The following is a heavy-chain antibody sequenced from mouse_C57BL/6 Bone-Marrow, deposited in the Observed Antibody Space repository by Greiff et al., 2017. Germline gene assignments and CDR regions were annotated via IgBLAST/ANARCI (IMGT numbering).Heavy chain of an antibody. J-gene: IGHJ4*01. CDR3: ARDDYTKGAMDY. Sequence: QVQLQQPGAELVMPGASVKLSCKASGYTFTSYWMHWVKQRPGQGLEWIGEIDPSDSYTNYNQEFKGKSTLTVDKSSSTAYMQLSSLTSEDSAVYYCARDDYTKGAMDYWGQGTSVTVSS. V-gene: IGHV1-69*01. D-gene: IGHD2-12*01. CDR1: GYTFTSYW. CDR2: IDPSDSYT.